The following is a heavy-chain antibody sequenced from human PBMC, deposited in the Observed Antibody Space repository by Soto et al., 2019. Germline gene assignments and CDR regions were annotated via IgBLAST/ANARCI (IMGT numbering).Heavy chain of an antibody. CDR3: AKISMPGPIDY. V-gene: IGHV3-23*01. D-gene: IGHD2-2*01. CDR2: TGGSGRTT. CDR1: GFTFSNLG. Sequence: GGPPRLSCGVFGFTFSNLGMRWVRRAPGTGLEWVSSTGGSGRTTYYAASVKGRLTTSRDNSTNTLYLHMNSLRAEDPAVYYCAKISMPGPIDYSGQGTLVTVSS. J-gene: IGHJ4*02.